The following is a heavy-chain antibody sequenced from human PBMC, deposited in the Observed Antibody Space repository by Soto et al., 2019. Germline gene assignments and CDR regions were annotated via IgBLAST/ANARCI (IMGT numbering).Heavy chain of an antibody. D-gene: IGHD3-22*01. CDR2: IYYSGST. V-gene: IGHV4-59*01. J-gene: IGHJ5*02. CDR3: ARDRSGYYGNWFDT. Sequence: DTLSLAGTISVGSISSYYWSWIRQPPGKGLEWIGYIYYSGSTNYNPSLKSRVTISVDTSKNQFSLKLSSVTAADTAVYYCARDRSGYYGNWFDTWGQGTLVTVSS. CDR1: VGSISSYY.